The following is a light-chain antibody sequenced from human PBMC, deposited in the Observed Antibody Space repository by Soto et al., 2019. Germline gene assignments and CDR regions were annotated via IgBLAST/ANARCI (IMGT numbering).Light chain of an antibody. J-gene: IGKJ4*01. CDR2: DAS. Sequence: AIRMTQSPSSFSASTGDRVTITCRSSQGISSYLAWYQQKPGKAPKLLIYDASTLESGVPSRFGGSGSGTEFTLTISSLQPEDFGTYYCQQLDSYPLTFGGGTKVDI. CDR1: QGISSY. CDR3: QQLDSYPLT. V-gene: IGKV1-8*01.